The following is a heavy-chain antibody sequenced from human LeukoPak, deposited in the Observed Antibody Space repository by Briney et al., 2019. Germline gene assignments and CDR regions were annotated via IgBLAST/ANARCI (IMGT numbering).Heavy chain of an antibody. CDR3: AADNNLPAGRGPSLEH. CDR2: KTKGGEKT. V-gene: IGHV3-23*01. D-gene: IGHD6-13*01. Sequence: PGGSLRLSCVASGLTFSTFPLSWARQAPGKGREWVSAKTKGGEKTLYADSVRGQFTISRDNSKNTLYLHMTGLRAEDTAVYYCAADNNLPAGRGPSLEHWGQGTLVTVSS. J-gene: IGHJ4*02. CDR1: GLTFSTFP.